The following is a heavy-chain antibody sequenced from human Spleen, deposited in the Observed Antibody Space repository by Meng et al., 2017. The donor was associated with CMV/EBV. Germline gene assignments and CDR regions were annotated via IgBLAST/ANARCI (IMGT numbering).Heavy chain of an antibody. D-gene: IGHD6-19*01. J-gene: IGHJ5*02. CDR2: IYYRGNT. CDR3: ARGGTVAGFSGWFDP. Sequence: GSLRLSCTVSGGSINSSGFYWGWIRQPPGKGLEWIGNIYYRGNTYYNPSLNSRVTISVDTSKNQFSLKLRSVSAADTAVYSCARGGTVAGFSGWFDPWGQGTLVTVSS. CDR1: GGSINSSGFY. V-gene: IGHV4-39*07.